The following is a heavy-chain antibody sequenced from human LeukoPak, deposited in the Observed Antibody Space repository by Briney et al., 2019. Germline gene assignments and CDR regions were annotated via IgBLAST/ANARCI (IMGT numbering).Heavy chain of an antibody. CDR3: AREAREDIVVVPAAKPYAFDI. CDR2: IYTSGST. CDR1: GGSISSGSYY. D-gene: IGHD2-2*01. V-gene: IGHV4-61*02. Sequence: SETLSLTCTVSGGSISSGSYYWSWIRQPAGKGLEWIGRIYTSGSTNYNPSLKSRVTISVDTSKNQFSLKLSSVTAADTAVYYCAREAREDIVVVPAAKPYAFDIWGQGTMVTVSS. J-gene: IGHJ3*02.